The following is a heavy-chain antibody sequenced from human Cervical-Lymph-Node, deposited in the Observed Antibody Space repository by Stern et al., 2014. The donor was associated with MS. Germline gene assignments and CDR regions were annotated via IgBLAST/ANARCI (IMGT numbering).Heavy chain of an antibody. V-gene: IGHV3-13*01. Sequence: VQLVESGGGLVQPGGSLRLSCAASGFTFSSYDMHWVRQGKGKGLEWVSAIGTGGDTYYSGSVKGRFTISRENAKNSLYLQMNSLRAGDTAVYYCAREMRWTGIRGGNYLYGMDVWGQGTTVTVSS. CDR2: IGTGGDT. J-gene: IGHJ6*02. D-gene: IGHD3/OR15-3a*01. CDR1: GFTFSSYD. CDR3: AREMRWTGIRGGNYLYGMDV.